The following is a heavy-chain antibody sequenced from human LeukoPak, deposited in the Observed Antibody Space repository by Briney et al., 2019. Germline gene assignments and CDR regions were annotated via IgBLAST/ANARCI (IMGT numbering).Heavy chain of an antibody. J-gene: IGHJ4*02. CDR3: VKDIEAAGLFFDY. V-gene: IGHV3-30*02. D-gene: IGHD6-13*01. Sequence: TGGSLRLSCAASGFTFNNFGMHWVRQAPGKGLEWVAFIHHDGSKILYGDSVKGRFTISRDNSKNTLYLQMSSLRAEDTAIYYCVKDIEAAGLFFDYWGQGTLVTVSS. CDR2: IHHDGSKI. CDR1: GFTFNNFG.